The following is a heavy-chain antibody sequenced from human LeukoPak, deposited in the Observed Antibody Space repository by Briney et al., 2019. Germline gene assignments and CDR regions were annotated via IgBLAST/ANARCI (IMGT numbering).Heavy chain of an antibody. J-gene: IGHJ4*02. CDR2: INPSDGST. CDR3: ARDSGMKQQLDYFDY. Sequence: GASVKVSCKPSGYTFTSYYMHWVRQAPGQGLEGMGIINPSDGSTSYTQKFTGRVAMTRYTSTSTVYMELSSLRSEDTAVYYCARDSGMKQQLDYFDYWGQGTLVTVSS. V-gene: IGHV1-46*01. CDR1: GYTFTSYY. D-gene: IGHD6-13*01.